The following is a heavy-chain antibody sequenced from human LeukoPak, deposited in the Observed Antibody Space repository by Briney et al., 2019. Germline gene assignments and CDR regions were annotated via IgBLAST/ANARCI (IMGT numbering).Heavy chain of an antibody. V-gene: IGHV1-46*01. Sequence: ASVKVSCKASGYIFIAYHMHWVRQAPGQGLEWMGIINPSGGSPNYAQKFQGRVTMTRDMSTSTVNMELSSLRSEDTAVYYCARAQGSYYHYYMDVWGKGTTVTVSS. CDR1: GYIFIAYH. D-gene: IGHD1-26*01. CDR3: ARAQGSYYHYYMDV. CDR2: INPSGGSP. J-gene: IGHJ6*03.